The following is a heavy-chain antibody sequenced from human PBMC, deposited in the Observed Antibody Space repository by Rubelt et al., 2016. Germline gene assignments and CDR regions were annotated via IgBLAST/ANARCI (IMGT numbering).Heavy chain of an antibody. J-gene: IGHJ6*02. CDR2: INHSGST. V-gene: IGHV4-34*01. CDR3: ARFRCGGSCRPPNFYYYYGMDV. Sequence: QVQLQQWGAGLLKPSETLSLTCAVYGGSFSGYYWSWIRQPPGKGLEWIGEINHSGSTNYNPSLKSRVTRAVDTSKNQVSRKLSSVTAADTAVYYCARFRCGGSCRPPNFYYYYGMDVWGQGTTVTVSS. D-gene: IGHD2-15*01. CDR1: GGSFSGYY.